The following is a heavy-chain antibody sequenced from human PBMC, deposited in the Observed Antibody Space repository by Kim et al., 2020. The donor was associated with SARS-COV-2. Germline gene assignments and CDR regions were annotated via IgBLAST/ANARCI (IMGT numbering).Heavy chain of an antibody. CDR1: GGTFSSYA. V-gene: IGHV1-69*04. CDR2: IIPILGIA. D-gene: IGHD3-3*01. CDR3: ASTIFGQTYYYYYGMDV. Sequence: SVKVSCKASGGTFSSYAISWVRQAPGQGLEWMGRIIPILGIANYAQKFQGRVTITADKSTSTAYMELSSLRSEDTAVYYCASTIFGQTYYYYYGMDVWGQGTTVTVSS. J-gene: IGHJ6*02.